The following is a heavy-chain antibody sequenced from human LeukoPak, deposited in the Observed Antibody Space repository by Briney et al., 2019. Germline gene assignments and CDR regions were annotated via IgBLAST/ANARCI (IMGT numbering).Heavy chain of an antibody. Sequence: LGESLKISCKASDHSFTSYWSGWLRRLPGKGRGWLGIFFPGDSDTRYSTSFQGQVTISVDKSISTAYLQWSSLKASDTAMYYCARPNCSSTSCYRPDAFDIWGQGTMVTVSS. CDR2: FFPGDSDT. V-gene: IGHV5-51*01. CDR1: DHSFTSYW. CDR3: ARPNCSSTSCYRPDAFDI. D-gene: IGHD2-2*02. J-gene: IGHJ3*02.